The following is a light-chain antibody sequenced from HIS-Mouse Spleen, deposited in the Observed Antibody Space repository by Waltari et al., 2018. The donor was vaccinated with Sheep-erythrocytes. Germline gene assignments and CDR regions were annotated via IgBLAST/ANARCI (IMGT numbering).Light chain of an antibody. V-gene: IGKV4-1*01. CDR1: QSVLYSSNNKNY. J-gene: IGKJ4*01. CDR2: WAS. Sequence: DIVMTQSPDSLAVSLGERATINCKSSQSVLYSSNNKNYLAWYQQQQGQPPKLLIYWASTRESGVPDRFSGSGSGTDFTLTISSLQAEDVAVYYCQQYYSTLTFGGGTKVEIK. CDR3: QQYYSTLT.